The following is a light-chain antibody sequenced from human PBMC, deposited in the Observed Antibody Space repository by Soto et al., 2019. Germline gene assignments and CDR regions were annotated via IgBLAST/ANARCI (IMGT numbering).Light chain of an antibody. CDR1: SSDIGGYNY. J-gene: IGLJ1*01. V-gene: IGLV2-14*01. Sequence: QSVLTQPASVSGSPGQSITFSCTGTSSDIGGYNYVSWYQQHPGKAPKLMIYEVSKRPSGVSNRFSGSKSGNTASLTISGLQADDEADYYCSPYPRSSPSVFGTGTKVTVL. CDR2: EVS. CDR3: SPYPRSSPSV.